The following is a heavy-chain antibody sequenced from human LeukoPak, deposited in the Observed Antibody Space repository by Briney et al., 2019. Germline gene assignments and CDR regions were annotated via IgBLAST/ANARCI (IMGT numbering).Heavy chain of an antibody. CDR3: AKDGIGGIYYDSSGYFDN. Sequence: GGSLRLSCAASGFTFNNYAMSWVRQAPGQGLEWVSAISGSGGSTYYADPLKGRFTISRDNSKNTLYLQMNSLRAEDTALYYCAKDGIGGIYYDSSGYFDNWGQGTLVTVSS. V-gene: IGHV3-23*01. J-gene: IGHJ4*02. D-gene: IGHD3-22*01. CDR2: ISGSGGST. CDR1: GFTFNNYA.